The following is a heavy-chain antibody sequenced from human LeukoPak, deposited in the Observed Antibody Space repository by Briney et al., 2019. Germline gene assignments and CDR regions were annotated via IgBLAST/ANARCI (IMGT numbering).Heavy chain of an antibody. CDR3: ARTGRPYDFWSGYDFDY. V-gene: IGHV4-59*01. D-gene: IGHD3-3*01. J-gene: IGHJ4*02. Sequence: SETLSLTCTVSGGSISSYYWSWIRQPPGKGLEWIGYIYYSGSTNYTPSLKSRVTISVATSKNQFSLKLSSVTAADTAVYYCARTGRPYDFWSGYDFDYWGQGTLVTVSS. CDR1: GGSISSYY. CDR2: IYYSGST.